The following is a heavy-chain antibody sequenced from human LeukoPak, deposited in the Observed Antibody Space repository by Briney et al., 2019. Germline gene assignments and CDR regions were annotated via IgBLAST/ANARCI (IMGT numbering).Heavy chain of an antibody. D-gene: IGHD3-22*01. CDR2: MSDSGTIV. J-gene: IGHJ6*03. CDR1: GFTFSSYE. V-gene: IGHV3-48*03. CDR3: ARVGYYDSGPKGYYMDV. Sequence: GGSLRLSCAGSGFTFSSYEMNWVRQAPGKGLEWVSYMSDSGTIVYYADSVKGRFTISRDNAKNSLYLQMNSLRAEDTAVYYCARVGYYDSGPKGYYMDVWGKGTTVTISS.